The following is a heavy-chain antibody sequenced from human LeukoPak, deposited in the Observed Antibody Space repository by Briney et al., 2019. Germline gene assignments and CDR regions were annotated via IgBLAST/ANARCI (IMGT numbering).Heavy chain of an antibody. V-gene: IGHV3-23*01. CDR1: GFTFRDYA. Sequence: GGSLRLSCAASGFTFRDYAMSWVRQAPGKGLEWVSAIGARGSNIYYADSVLGRFTVSGDNSKDTLYLQMNSLRAEDTAIYYCAKDHSGGGGYYFDYWGQGTLVTVSS. J-gene: IGHJ4*02. D-gene: IGHD3-16*01. CDR3: AKDHSGGGGYYFDY. CDR2: IGARGSNI.